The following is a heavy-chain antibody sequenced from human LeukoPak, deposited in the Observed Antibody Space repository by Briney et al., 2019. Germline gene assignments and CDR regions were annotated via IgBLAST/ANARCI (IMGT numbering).Heavy chain of an antibody. CDR1: GYTFTSYD. D-gene: IGHD1-26*01. CDR2: MNPNSGNT. V-gene: IGHV1-8*01. Sequence: ASVKVSCKASGYTFTSYDINLVRQATGQGLEWMGWMNPNSGNTGYAQKFQGRVTMTRNTSISTAYMELSSLRSEDTAVYYCARGELSGSYFGYWGQGTLVTVSS. CDR3: ARGELSGSYFGY. J-gene: IGHJ4*02.